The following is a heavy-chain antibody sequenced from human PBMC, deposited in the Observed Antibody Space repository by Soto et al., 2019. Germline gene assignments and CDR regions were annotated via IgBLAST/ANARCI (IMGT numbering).Heavy chain of an antibody. CDR3: AKVPYGSGSYYSGGYYYYGMDV. V-gene: IGHV3-23*01. D-gene: IGHD3-10*01. CDR1: GFTFSSYA. J-gene: IGHJ6*02. CDR2: ISGSGGST. Sequence: EVQLLESGGGLVQPGGSLRLSCAASGFTFSSYAMSWVRQAPGKGLEWVSAISGSGGSTYYADSVKGRFTISRDNSKNTLYLQRNSVSAEDTAVYYCAKVPYGSGSYYSGGYYYYGMDVWGQGTTVTVSS.